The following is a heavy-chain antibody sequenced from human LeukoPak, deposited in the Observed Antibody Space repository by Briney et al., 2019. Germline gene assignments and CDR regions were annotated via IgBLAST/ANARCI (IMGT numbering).Heavy chain of an antibody. J-gene: IGHJ4*02. CDR3: ARAGDGYKNPLDY. CDR2: INPSGGST. CDR1: GYTFTNYY. V-gene: IGHV1-46*01. D-gene: IGHD5-24*01. Sequence: ASVKVSCKASGYTFTNYYLHWVRQAPGQGLEWMGIINPSGGSTAYAQKVQGRVTMIRDTSTSTVNMELSSLRSEDTAVYYCARAGDGYKNPLDYWGQGTLVTVSS.